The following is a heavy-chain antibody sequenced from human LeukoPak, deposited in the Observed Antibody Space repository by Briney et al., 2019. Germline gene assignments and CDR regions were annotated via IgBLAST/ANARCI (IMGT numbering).Heavy chain of an antibody. J-gene: IGHJ4*02. D-gene: IGHD5-18*01. CDR2: INPNSGGT. CDR1: GYTFTGYY. V-gene: IGHV1-2*02. CDR3: ARDLAMVASLFDY. Sequence: GASVKVSCKASGYTFTGYYMHWVRQAPGQGLEWMGWINPNSGGTNYAQKFQGRVTMTRDTSISTAYMELSRLRSDDTAVYYCARDLAMVASLFDYWGQGTLVTVSS.